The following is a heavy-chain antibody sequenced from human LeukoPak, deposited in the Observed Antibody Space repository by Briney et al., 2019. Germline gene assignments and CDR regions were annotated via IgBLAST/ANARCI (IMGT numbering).Heavy chain of an antibody. D-gene: IGHD3-22*01. V-gene: IGHV1-69*04. CDR3: ARVDYYDSSGYYGHFDH. CDR1: GGTFSSYA. Sequence: SVKVSCKASGGTFSSYAISWVRQAPGQGLEWMGRIIPILGIANYAQKFQGRVTITADKSTSTAYMELSSLRSEDTAVYYCARVDYYDSSGYYGHFDHWGQGTLVTVSS. CDR2: IIPILGIA. J-gene: IGHJ4*02.